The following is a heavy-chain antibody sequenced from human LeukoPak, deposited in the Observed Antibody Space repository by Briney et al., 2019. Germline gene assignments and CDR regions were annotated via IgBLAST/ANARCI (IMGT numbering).Heavy chain of an antibody. V-gene: IGHV3-53*01. CDR2: IYSGGST. CDR3: ARVEQWLVVNAFDI. Sequence: VGSLRLSCAASGFTVSSNYMSWVPQAPGKGLEWVSVIYSGGSTYYADSVKGRFTISRDNSKNTLYLQMNSLRAEDTAVYYCARVEQWLVVNAFDIWGQGTMVTVSA. J-gene: IGHJ3*02. CDR1: GFTVSSNY. D-gene: IGHD6-19*01.